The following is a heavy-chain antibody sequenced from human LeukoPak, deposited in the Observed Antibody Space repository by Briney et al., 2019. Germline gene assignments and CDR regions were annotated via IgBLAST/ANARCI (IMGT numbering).Heavy chain of an antibody. CDR2: IIPIFGTA. D-gene: IGHD5-18*01. Sequence: ASVKVSCKASGGTFSSYAISWVRQAPGQGLEWMGGIIPIFGTANYAQKFQGRVTITADESTSTAYMELSSLRSEDTAVYYCARAGDTAMVHDAFDIWGQGTMVTVPS. CDR3: ARAGDTAMVHDAFDI. CDR1: GGTFSSYA. V-gene: IGHV1-69*13. J-gene: IGHJ3*02.